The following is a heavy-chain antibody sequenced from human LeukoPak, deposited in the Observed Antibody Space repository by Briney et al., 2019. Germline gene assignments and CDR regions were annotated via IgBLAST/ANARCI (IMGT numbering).Heavy chain of an antibody. D-gene: IGHD6-19*01. CDR3: AREAVAATGRGLDY. J-gene: IGHJ4*02. CDR2: IYYSGST. CDR1: GGSISSSSYY. Sequence: KPSETLSLTCTVSGGSISSSSYYWGWIRQPPRKGLEWIGSIYYSGSTYYNPSLKSRVTISVDTSKNQFSLKLSSVTAADTAVYYCAREAVAATGRGLDYWGQGTLVTVSS. V-gene: IGHV4-39*02.